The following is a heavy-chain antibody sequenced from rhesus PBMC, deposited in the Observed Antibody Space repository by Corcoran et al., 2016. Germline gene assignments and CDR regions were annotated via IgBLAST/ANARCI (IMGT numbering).Heavy chain of an antibody. CDR3: ARVVIEVVGSLDV. CDR1: GASITGYY. CDR2: IDGNSATS. D-gene: IGHD2-39*02. J-gene: IGHJ5-2*02. V-gene: IGHV4-73*01. Sequence: QVKLQQWGEGLVKPSETLSLTCAVYGASITGYYWSWIRQPPGKGLEWIGYIDGNSATSNYTPSLKNRVTISKDTSKNQFSLNLRSVTAADTAVYYCARVVIEVVGSLDVWGRGVLVTVSS.